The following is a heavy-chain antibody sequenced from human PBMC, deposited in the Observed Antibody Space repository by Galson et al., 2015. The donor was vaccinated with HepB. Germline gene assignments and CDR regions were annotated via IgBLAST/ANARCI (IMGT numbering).Heavy chain of an antibody. CDR2: IWYDGSNK. CDR3: ARDFVWFGELDNYYYGMDV. CDR1: GFTFSSYG. V-gene: IGHV3-33*01. Sequence: SLRLSCAASGFTFSSYGMHWVRQAPGKGLEWVAVIWYDGSNKYYADSVKGRFTISRDNSKNTLYLQMNSLRAEDTAVYYCARDFVWFGELDNYYYGMDVWGQGTTVTVSS. J-gene: IGHJ6*02. D-gene: IGHD3-10*01.